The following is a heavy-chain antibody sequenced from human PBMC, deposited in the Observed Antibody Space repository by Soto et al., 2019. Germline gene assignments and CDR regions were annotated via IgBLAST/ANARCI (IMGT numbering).Heavy chain of an antibody. V-gene: IGHV3-30-3*01. CDR1: GFTFSSYA. CDR3: ARDAGDNWFDP. CDR2: ISYDGSNK. J-gene: IGHJ5*02. Sequence: GGSLRLSCAASGFTFSSYAMHWVRQAPGKGLEWVAVISYDGSNKYYADSVKGRFTISRDNSKNTLYLQMNSLRAEDTAVYYCARDAGDNWFDPWGQGTLVTVSS.